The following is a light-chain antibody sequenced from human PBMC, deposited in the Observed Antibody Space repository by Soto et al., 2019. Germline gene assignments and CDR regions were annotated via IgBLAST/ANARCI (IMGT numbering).Light chain of an antibody. CDR3: HTWGTGTWE. CDR2: VNSDGRH. Sequence: QSVLTQSPSASASLGDSVKLTCTLSSGHSHYAIAWHQQQPEKGPRYLMKVNSDGRHTKGDGIPDRFSGSSSGTERHLTISSLQSEDEADYYCHTWGTGTWEFGGGTKLTVL. V-gene: IGLV4-69*01. CDR1: SGHSHYA. J-gene: IGLJ3*02.